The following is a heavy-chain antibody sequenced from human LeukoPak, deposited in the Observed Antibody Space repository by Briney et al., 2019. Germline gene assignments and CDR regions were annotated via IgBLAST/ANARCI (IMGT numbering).Heavy chain of an antibody. CDR2: ISGSVGST. J-gene: IGHJ4*02. Sequence: GGSLRLSCAASGFRVSDYVMTWVRQAPGKGLEWVSGISGSVGSTYYIDSVKGRFTISRDNSKNTLYLQMNSLRAEDTAVYSCAVGTSLPAYWGEGTLVTVSS. CDR1: GFRVSDYV. V-gene: IGHV3-23*01. D-gene: IGHD1-26*01. CDR3: AVGTSLPAY.